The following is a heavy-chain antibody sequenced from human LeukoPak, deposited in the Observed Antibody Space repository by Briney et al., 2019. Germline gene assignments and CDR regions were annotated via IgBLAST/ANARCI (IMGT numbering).Heavy chain of an antibody. CDR1: GGSISSSSYY. CDR3: ARGLGDTAMVEGY. V-gene: IGHV4-39*07. D-gene: IGHD5-18*01. CDR2: INHSGST. Sequence: PSETLSLTCTVSGGSISSSSYYWGWIRQPPGKGLEWIGEINHSGSTNYNPSLKSRVTISVDTSKNQFSLKLSSVTAADTAVYYCARGLGDTAMVEGYWGQGTLVTVSS. J-gene: IGHJ4*02.